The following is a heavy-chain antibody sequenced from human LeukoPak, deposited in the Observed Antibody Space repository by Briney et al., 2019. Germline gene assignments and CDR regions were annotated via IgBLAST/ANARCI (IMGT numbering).Heavy chain of an antibody. CDR2: IIPILGIA. Sequence: ASVKVSCKASGGTFSSYAISWVRQAPGQGLEWMGRIIPILGIANYAQKFQGRVTITADKSTSTAYMELSSLRSEDTAVYYCNHGSGSYSPSHGWGQGTLVTVSS. J-gene: IGHJ4*02. CDR1: GGTFSSYA. V-gene: IGHV1-69*04. CDR3: NHGSGSYSPSHG. D-gene: IGHD3-10*01.